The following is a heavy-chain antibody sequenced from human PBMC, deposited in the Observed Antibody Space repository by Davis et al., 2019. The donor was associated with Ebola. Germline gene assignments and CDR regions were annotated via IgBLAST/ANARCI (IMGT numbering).Heavy chain of an antibody. CDR2: ISAYNGNT. V-gene: IGHV1-18*01. Sequence: ASVKVSCKASGGTFSSYGISWVRQAPGQGLEWMGWISAYNGNTNYAQKLQGRVTMTTDTSTSTAYMELRSLRSEDTAVYYCARGIAARGYNWFDPWGQGTLVTVSS. CDR1: GGTFSSYG. D-gene: IGHD6-6*01. CDR3: ARGIAARGYNWFDP. J-gene: IGHJ5*02.